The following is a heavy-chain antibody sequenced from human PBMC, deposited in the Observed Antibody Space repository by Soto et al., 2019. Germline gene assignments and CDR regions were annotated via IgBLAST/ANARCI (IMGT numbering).Heavy chain of an antibody. V-gene: IGHV4-59*08. J-gene: IGHJ4*02. CDR3: ARRYGGTFDY. D-gene: IGHD2-15*01. Sequence: QVQLQESGPGLVKPSETLSLTCTVSGGSISSYYWSWIRQPPGKGLEWIGYIYYSGSTNYNPSLKSRVTIPVDTAKNQFSLKRSSVTAADTALYYCARRYGGTFDYWGQGTLVTVSS. CDR2: IYYSGST. CDR1: GGSISSYY.